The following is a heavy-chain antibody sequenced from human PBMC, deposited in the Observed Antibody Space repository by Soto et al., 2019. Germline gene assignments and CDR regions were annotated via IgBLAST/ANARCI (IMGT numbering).Heavy chain of an antibody. V-gene: IGHV3-66*01. Sequence: GGSLRLSCAASGFTFSTYAMAWVRQAPGKGLEWVSLIYSGGSTYYADSAKGRFTISRDNSKNTLYLQMNSLRAEDTAVYYCARVTYYYDSSGSWAYDAFDIWGQGTMVTVSS. CDR1: GFTFSTYA. CDR2: IYSGGST. CDR3: ARVTYYYDSSGSWAYDAFDI. J-gene: IGHJ3*02. D-gene: IGHD3-22*01.